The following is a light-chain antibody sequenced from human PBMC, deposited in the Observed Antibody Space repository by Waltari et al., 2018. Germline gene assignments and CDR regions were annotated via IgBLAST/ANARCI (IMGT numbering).Light chain of an antibody. Sequence: QSALTKPASVSGSPGQSITISCTGTSSDVGSYNLVSWYQQHPGKAPKLMMYEVSKRPSGVSKRFSGSKSVNTAFLTSSGLQAEDEADYYCCSCAGSSTFVFGGGTKLTVL. CDR3: CSCAGSSTFV. V-gene: IGLV2-23*02. J-gene: IGLJ2*01. CDR1: SSDVGSYNL. CDR2: EVS.